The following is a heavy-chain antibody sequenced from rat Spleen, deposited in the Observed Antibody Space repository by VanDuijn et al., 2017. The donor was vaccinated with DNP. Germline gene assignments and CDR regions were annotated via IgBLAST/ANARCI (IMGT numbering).Heavy chain of an antibody. V-gene: IGHV5-31*01. Sequence: EVQLVESGGDLVQPGRSLKLSCVASGFTFNNYWMTWIRQVPGKGLEWVASITSSGGSTYYPDSVKGRFTISRDNAKNTLYLQMNSLRSEDTATYYCARWDPTEGMGFAHWGQGTLVTVSS. CDR1: GFTFNNYW. D-gene: IGHD1-11*01. J-gene: IGHJ3*01. CDR3: ARWDPTEGMGFAH. CDR2: ITSSGGST.